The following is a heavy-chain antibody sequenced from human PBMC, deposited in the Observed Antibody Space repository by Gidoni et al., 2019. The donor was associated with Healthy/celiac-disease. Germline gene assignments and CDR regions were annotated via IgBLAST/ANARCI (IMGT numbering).Heavy chain of an antibody. CDR1: GYTFTSYA. Sequence: QVQLVQSGAEVKKPGASVKVSCQASGYTFTSYAMHWVRQAPGQRLEWMGWINAGNGNTKYSQKFQGRVTITRDTSASTAYMELSSLRSEDTAVYYCARDSSSSWHFDYWGQGTLVTVSS. D-gene: IGHD6-13*01. V-gene: IGHV1-3*01. J-gene: IGHJ4*02. CDR2: INAGNGNT. CDR3: ARDSSSSWHFDY.